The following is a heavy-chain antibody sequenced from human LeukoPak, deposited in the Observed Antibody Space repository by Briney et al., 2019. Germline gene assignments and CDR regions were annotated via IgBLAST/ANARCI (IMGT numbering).Heavy chain of an antibody. J-gene: IGHJ4*02. D-gene: IGHD2-15*01. V-gene: IGHV3-73*01. CDR1: GFSFSDSA. CDR3: ATGGGGN. CDR2: IRSKANSYAT. Sequence: GGSLRLSCAASGFSFSDSAMDWVRQASGKGLEWVGRIRSKANSYATTHAASVKGRFTISRDDSTNTVYLQMNSLETEDTAVYYCATGGGGNWGQGTLVTVST.